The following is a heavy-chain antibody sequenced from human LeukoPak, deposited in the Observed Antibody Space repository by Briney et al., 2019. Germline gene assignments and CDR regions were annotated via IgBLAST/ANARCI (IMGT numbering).Heavy chain of an antibody. D-gene: IGHD2-2*01. V-gene: IGHV3-23*01. CDR3: AKILYCSSTSCSVFDY. Sequence: GGSLRLSCAASGFTFSSYAMSWVRQAPGKGLEWVSAISGSGGGTYYADSVKGRFTISRDNSKNTLYLQMNSLRAEDTAVYYCAKILYCSSTSCSVFDYWGQGTLVTVSS. J-gene: IGHJ4*02. CDR2: ISGSGGGT. CDR1: GFTFSSYA.